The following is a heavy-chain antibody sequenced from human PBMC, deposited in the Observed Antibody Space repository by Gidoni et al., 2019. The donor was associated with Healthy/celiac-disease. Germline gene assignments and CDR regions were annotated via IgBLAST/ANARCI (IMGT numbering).Heavy chain of an antibody. CDR3: ARRYCSGGSCYFWHGMDV. D-gene: IGHD2-15*01. J-gene: IGHJ6*02. Sequence: QVQLVQSGAEVKKPGSSVKVACKASGGTFSSYAISWVRQAPGQGLEWMGGIIPIFGTANYAQKFQGRVTITADESTSTAYMELSSLRSEDTAVYYCARRYCSGGSCYFWHGMDVWGQGTTVTVSS. CDR2: IIPIFGTA. V-gene: IGHV1-69*01. CDR1: GGTFSSYA.